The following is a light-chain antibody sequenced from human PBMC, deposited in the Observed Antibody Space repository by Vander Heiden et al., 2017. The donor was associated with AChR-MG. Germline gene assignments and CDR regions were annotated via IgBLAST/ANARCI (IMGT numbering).Light chain of an antibody. V-gene: IGLV8-61*01. J-gene: IGLJ3*02. CDR1: SGSVSTSYY. Sequence: QTVVTQAPSVSVSPGGTVTLTCGLSSGSVSTSYYPSWYQQTPGQAPRTLIYYTNTRSSGVPDRFSGSILGNKAALTITGAQADDESDYYCVLYMGSGIWVFGGGTKLTVL. CDR2: YTN. CDR3: VLYMGSGIWV.